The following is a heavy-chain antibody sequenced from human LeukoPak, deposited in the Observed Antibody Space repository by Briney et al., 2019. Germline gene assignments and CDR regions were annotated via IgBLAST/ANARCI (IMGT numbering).Heavy chain of an antibody. CDR1: GFSLSTSGVG. J-gene: IGHJ5*01. Sequence: SGPTLVNPTQTLTLTCTFSGFSLSTSGVGVGWIRQPPGKALEWLALIYWNDDKRYSPSLKSRLTITKDTSKNQVVLTMTNMDPVDTARYYCAHRPRNRGTNNWFDSWGRGTLVTVYS. CDR3: AHRPRNRGTNNWFDS. D-gene: IGHD1-14*01. V-gene: IGHV2-5*01. CDR2: IYWNDDK.